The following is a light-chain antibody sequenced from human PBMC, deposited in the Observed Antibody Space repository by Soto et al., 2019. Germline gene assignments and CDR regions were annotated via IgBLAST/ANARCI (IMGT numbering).Light chain of an antibody. J-gene: IGKJ1*01. V-gene: IGKV1-39*01. Sequence: DIQMTQSPSSLSASVGDRATITCRASQSIAGYLSWYQQKPGKAPKLLIYSASSLQSGVSSRFSGSGSGTDFTLTISSLQPEDFATYYCQQSYSAPWTFGQGTKVDIE. CDR3: QQSYSAPWT. CDR1: QSIAGY. CDR2: SAS.